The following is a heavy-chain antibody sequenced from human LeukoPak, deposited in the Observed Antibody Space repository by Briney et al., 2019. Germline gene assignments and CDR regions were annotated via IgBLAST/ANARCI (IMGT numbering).Heavy chain of an antibody. D-gene: IGHD2/OR15-2a*01. J-gene: IGHJ6*03. CDR3: ARGRNFYYYYMDV. V-gene: IGHV4-31*03. CDR1: GGSISSGGYY. Sequence: PSQTLSLTCTVSGGSISSGGYYWSWIRQHPGKGLEWIGYIYYSGSTYYNPSLKSRVTISVDTSKNQFSLKLSSVTAAETAVYYCARGRNFYYYYMDVWGKGTTVTVPS. CDR2: IYYSGST.